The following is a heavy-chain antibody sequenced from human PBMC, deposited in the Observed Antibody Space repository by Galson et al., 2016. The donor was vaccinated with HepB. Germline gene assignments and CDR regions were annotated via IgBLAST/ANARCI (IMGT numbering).Heavy chain of an antibody. V-gene: IGHV3-7*03. CDR1: GFSFGDYW. CDR2: IRRDGSQI. CDR3: AKADWTDDVFDV. J-gene: IGHJ3*01. D-gene: IGHD3/OR15-3a*01. Sequence: SLRLSCAASGFSFGDYWMTWVRQAPGRGLEWVANIRRDGSQINYVDSVKGRFYISRDNSKNTLYLQMNSLRAEDTAVYFCAKADWTDDVFDVWGQGTMVTVSS.